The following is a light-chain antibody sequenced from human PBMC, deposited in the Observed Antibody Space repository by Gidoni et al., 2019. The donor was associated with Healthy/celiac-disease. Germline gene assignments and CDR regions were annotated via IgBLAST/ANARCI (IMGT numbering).Light chain of an antibody. CDR1: HSVSSSY. J-gene: IGKJ4*01. CDR3: QQYGSSPPLT. Sequence: EIVLPQSPGTLSLSPGERATLSCRASHSVSSSYLAWYQQKPGQAPRLRTYGASSRATGIPDSFSGSGSGTDFTLTISRLEPEDFAVYYCQQYGSSPPLTFGGGTKVEIK. V-gene: IGKV3-20*01. CDR2: GAS.